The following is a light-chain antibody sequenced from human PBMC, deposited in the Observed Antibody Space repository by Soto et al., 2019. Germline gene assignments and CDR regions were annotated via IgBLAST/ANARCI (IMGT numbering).Light chain of an antibody. Sequence: EIVLTQSPGTLSLSPGERATLSCLASQSVSSSFLAWYQQKPGQAPRLLIFGASSRATGIPDRFSGSGSGTDFTLTISRLEPEDFATYYCQQSYSSPPTFGQGTKVDI. CDR3: QQSYSSPPT. V-gene: IGKV3-20*01. CDR1: QSVSSSF. CDR2: GAS. J-gene: IGKJ1*01.